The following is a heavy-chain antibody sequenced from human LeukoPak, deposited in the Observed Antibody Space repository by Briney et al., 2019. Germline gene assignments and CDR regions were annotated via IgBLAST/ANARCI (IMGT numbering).Heavy chain of an antibody. CDR3: ARVASLYYYYYYMDV. Sequence: PSWTLSLTCTVSGGSISSSSYYWGWIRQPPGKGLEWIGSIYYSGSTYYNPSLKSRVTISVDTSKNQFSLKLSSVTAADTAVYYCARVASLYYYYYYMDVWGKGTTVTISS. CDR2: IYYSGST. CDR1: GGSISSSSYY. J-gene: IGHJ6*03. V-gene: IGHV4-39*07.